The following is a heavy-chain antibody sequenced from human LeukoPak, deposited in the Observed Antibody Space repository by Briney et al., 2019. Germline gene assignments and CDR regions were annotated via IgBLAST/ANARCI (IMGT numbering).Heavy chain of an antibody. V-gene: IGHV1-18*01. J-gene: IGHJ6*03. CDR3: ARVPPRDFWSGYLGGPPENYYYYMDV. CDR1: GYTLNRHG. Sequence: ASVKASCKASGYTLNRHGISWVRQAPGQGLEWMGWINTYNGKTNYPQKLQGRVTMTADTSTSTAYMELRSLRSDDTAVYYCARVPPRDFWSGYLGGPPENYYYYMDVWGKGTTVTVSS. CDR2: INTYNGKT. D-gene: IGHD3-3*01.